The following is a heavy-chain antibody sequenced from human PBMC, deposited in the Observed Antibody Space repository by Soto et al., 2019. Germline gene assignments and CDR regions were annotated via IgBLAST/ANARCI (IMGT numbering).Heavy chain of an antibody. V-gene: IGHV3-9*01. D-gene: IGHD3-3*01. CDR1: GFSFDDYA. Sequence: VQLVESGGGLVQPGRSLRLSCAASGFSFDDYAMHWVRQAPGKGLEWVSGISWNSGSIGYGDSVKGRFTISRDNAKNSLYLQMNSLRAEDTALYYCAKGFWSGYNDAFDIWGQGTMVTVSS. CDR2: ISWNSGSI. CDR3: AKGFWSGYNDAFDI. J-gene: IGHJ3*02.